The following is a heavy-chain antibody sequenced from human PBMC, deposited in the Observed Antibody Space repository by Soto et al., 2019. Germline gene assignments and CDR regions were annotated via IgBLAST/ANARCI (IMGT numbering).Heavy chain of an antibody. CDR3: ARGIDAYKTXNY. CDR1: GGSFSDYY. Sequence: SETLSLTCAVYGGSFSDYYWSWVRQPPGKGLEWIGEIHPSGSTHFNPSLKSRGTISVDTSKSQFSLKLISVTAADTAIYYCARGIDAYKTXNYWSQGTLVTVS. CDR2: IHPSGST. J-gene: IGHJ4*02. V-gene: IGHV4-34*01. D-gene: IGHD1-1*01.